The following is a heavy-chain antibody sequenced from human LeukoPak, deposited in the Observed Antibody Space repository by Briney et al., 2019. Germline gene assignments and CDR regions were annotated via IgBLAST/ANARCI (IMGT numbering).Heavy chain of an antibody. D-gene: IGHD2-15*01. V-gene: IGHV3-23*01. CDR2: ISDTGNT. Sequence: GGFLRLSCAASGFTLSSYAMSWVRQAPGKGLEWVSAISDTGNTYHADSVKGRFTISRDSSKNTLFLQMNRLRPEDAAVYYCAKAPVTTCRGAFCYPFDYWGLGTLVTVSS. CDR1: GFTLSSYA. J-gene: IGHJ4*02. CDR3: AKAPVTTCRGAFCYPFDY.